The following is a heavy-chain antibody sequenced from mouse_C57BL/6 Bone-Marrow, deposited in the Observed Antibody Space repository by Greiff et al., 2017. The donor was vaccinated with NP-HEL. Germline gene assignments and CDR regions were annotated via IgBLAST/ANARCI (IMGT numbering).Heavy chain of an antibody. J-gene: IGHJ3*01. Sequence: QVQLKQSGAELVRPGTSVKVSCKASGYAFTNYLIEWVKQRPGQGLEWIGVINPGSGGTNYNEKFKGKATLTADKSSSSADLQLSSLTSEDSAVYFCARGGLGQFAYWGQGTLVTVSA. CDR2: INPGSGGT. CDR1: GYAFTNYL. V-gene: IGHV1-54*01. CDR3: ARGGLGQFAY. D-gene: IGHD4-1*01.